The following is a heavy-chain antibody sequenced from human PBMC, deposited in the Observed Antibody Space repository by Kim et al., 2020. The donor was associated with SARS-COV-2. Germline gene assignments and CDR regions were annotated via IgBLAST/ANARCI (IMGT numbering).Heavy chain of an antibody. D-gene: IGHD3-10*01. CDR3: ARIPEYSRGEAPWFDP. J-gene: IGHJ5*02. Sequence: SETLSLTCTVSGGSISSYYWSWIRQPPGKGLEWIGYIYYSGSTNYNPSLKSRVTISVDTSKNQFSLKLSSVTAADTAVYYCARIPEYSRGEAPWFDPWGQGTLVTVSS. V-gene: IGHV4-59*01. CDR2: IYYSGST. CDR1: GGSISSYY.